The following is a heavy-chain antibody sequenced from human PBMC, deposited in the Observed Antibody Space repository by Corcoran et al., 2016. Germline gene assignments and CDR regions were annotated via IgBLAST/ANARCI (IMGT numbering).Heavy chain of an antibody. Sequence: QVQLVESGGGVVQPGRSLRLSCAASGFTFSSYGMHWVRQAPGKGLEWVAVIRYDGSNKYYADSVKGRFTISRDNSKNTLYLQMNSLRADDTAVYYCARGARGFDYWGQGTLVTVSS. J-gene: IGHJ4*02. CDR1: GFTFSSYG. D-gene: IGHD3-10*01. CDR2: IRYDGSNK. V-gene: IGHV3-33*01. CDR3: ARGARGFDY.